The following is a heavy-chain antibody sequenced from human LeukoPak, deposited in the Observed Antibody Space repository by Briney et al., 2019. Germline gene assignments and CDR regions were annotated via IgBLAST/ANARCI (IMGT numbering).Heavy chain of an antibody. Sequence: PSETLSLTCSVSGGSISRHFWSWIRQPPGKGLEWIAFIHYSGRTKYNPSLQSRVTISIDTSENNFSLKLTSVTAAEAAVYYCARLLDNDSSVDPDTFDMWGQGTVVTVSS. V-gene: IGHV4-59*11. J-gene: IGHJ3*02. CDR2: IHYSGRT. CDR3: ARLLDNDSSVDPDTFDM. CDR1: GGSISRHF. D-gene: IGHD3-22*01.